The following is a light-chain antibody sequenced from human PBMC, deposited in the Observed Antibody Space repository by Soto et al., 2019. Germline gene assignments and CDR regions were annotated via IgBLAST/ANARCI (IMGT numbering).Light chain of an antibody. V-gene: IGKV1-5*01. Sequence: DVQMTQSPSTLSASLGDRATITCQASQSCRNWLAWYQQKAGKAPRLLIYDASTRQSGVPSRFSGSGSGTEFSLTISSLQPDDFGAYYCQCYSSYPWTFGQGTKVDIK. CDR1: QSCRNW. CDR3: QCYSSYPWT. J-gene: IGKJ1*01. CDR2: DAS.